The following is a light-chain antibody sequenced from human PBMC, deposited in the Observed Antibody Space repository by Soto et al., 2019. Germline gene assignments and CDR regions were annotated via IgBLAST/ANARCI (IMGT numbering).Light chain of an antibody. J-gene: IGKJ1*01. Sequence: EIVLTHSPGTLSLSPLEIATLSSRASQSVSSSYLAWFQQKPGQAPRLLIYGASSRATGIPDRFSGSGSGTDFTLTISRLEPEDFAVYYCQQNGGSRRTFGQGTKVDIK. CDR3: QQNGGSRRT. V-gene: IGKV3-20*01. CDR1: QSVSSSY. CDR2: GAS.